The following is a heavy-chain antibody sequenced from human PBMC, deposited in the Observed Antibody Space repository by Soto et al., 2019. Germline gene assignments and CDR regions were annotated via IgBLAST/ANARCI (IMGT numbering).Heavy chain of an antibody. CDR1: GYSFASYW. V-gene: IGHV5-51*01. J-gene: IGHJ6*02. CDR3: ARTRSFTLGFYYDGMDV. CDR2: TYPGDSDT. D-gene: IGHD6-6*01. Sequence: GESLKISCQGSGYSFASYWIGWVRQMPGKDLEWMGITYPGDSDTRYSPSFQGQVTISADKSLRTAYLQWTSLKASDTALYYCARTRSFTLGFYYDGMDVWGQGTTVTVSS.